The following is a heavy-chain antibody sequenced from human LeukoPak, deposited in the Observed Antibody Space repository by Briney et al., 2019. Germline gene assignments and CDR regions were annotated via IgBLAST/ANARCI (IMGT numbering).Heavy chain of an antibody. CDR2: IYYSGST. D-gene: IGHD6-19*01. CDR3: ARLFSSGWYYMDY. J-gene: IGHJ4*02. V-gene: IGHV4-59*08. CDR1: GGSISSYY. Sequence: SETLSLTCTVSGGSISSYYWSWIRQPPGKGLEWIGYIYYSGSTNYNPSLKRRVTISVDTSKNQFSLKLSSVTAADTAVYYCARLFSSGWYYMDYWGQGTLVTVSS.